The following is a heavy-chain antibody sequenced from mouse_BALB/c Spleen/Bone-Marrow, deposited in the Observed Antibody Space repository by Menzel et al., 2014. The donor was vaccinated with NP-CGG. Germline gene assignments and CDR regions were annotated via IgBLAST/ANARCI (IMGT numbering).Heavy chain of an antibody. CDR1: GYTFTTYY. V-gene: IGHV1S56*01. Sequence: QVQLKESGPELVKPGASVRMSCKASGYTFTTYYIHWVKQRPGQGLEWIGWIYPRNVNTNYSEKFRGKATLTADKSSSTAYMQLSSLTSEDSAVYFCARWLLPYYAMDYWGQGTSVTVSS. J-gene: IGHJ4*01. D-gene: IGHD2-3*01. CDR2: IYPRNVNT. CDR3: ARWLLPYYAMDY.